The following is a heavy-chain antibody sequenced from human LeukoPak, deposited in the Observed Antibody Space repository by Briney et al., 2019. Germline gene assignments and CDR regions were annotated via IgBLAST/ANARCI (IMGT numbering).Heavy chain of an antibody. CDR2: IIPIFGTA. J-gene: IGHJ5*02. Sequence: SVKVSCKASGGTFSSYAIIWVRQAPGQGLEWMGGIIPIFGTANYAQKFQGRVTITTDESTSTAYMELSSLRSEDTAVYYCARGYSGSYYLLDWFDPWGQGTLVTVSS. D-gene: IGHD1-26*01. CDR3: ARGYSGSYYLLDWFDP. CDR1: GGTFSSYA. V-gene: IGHV1-69*05.